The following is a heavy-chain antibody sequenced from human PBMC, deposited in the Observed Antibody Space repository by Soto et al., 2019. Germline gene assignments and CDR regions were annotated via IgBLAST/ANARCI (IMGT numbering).Heavy chain of an antibody. CDR2: IYYSGST. V-gene: IGHV4-59*08. CDR3: ARLTPSRDYFDY. J-gene: IGHJ4*02. Sequence: SETLSLTCTVSGGSISSYYWGWIRQPPGKGLEWIGYIYYSGSTNYNPSLKSRVTISVDTSKNQFSLKLSSVTAADTAVYYCARLTPSRDYFDYCGQGTLVTV. CDR1: GGSISSYY.